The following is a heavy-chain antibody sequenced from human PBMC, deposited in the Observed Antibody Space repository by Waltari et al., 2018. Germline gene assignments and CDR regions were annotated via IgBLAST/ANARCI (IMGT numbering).Heavy chain of an antibody. V-gene: IGHV3-21*01. J-gene: IGHJ6*02. CDR1: GFTFSSYS. CDR2: ISSSSSYI. CDR3: AREDCSGGSCYHAEGYYYYGMDV. D-gene: IGHD2-15*01. Sequence: EVQLVESGGGLVKPGGSLRLSCAASGFTFSSYSMNWVRQAPGKGLEWVSSISSSSSYIYYADSVKGRFTISRDNANNSLYLQMNSLRAEDTAVYYCAREDCSGGSCYHAEGYYYYGMDVWGQGTTVTVSS.